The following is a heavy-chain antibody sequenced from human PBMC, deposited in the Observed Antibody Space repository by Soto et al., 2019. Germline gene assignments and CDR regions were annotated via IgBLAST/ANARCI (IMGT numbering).Heavy chain of an antibody. V-gene: IGHV1-46*03. CDR1: GYTFTSYY. D-gene: IGHD3-22*01. CDR3: ARDDYYDSSGSPRPEYYYYYGMDV. J-gene: IGHJ6*02. CDR2: INPSGGST. Sequence: GASVKVSCKASGYTFTSYYMHWVRQAPGQGLEWMGIINPSGGSTSYAQKFQGRVTMTRDTSTSTVYMELSSLRSEDTAVYYCARDDYYDSSGSPRPEYYYYYGMDVWGQGTTVTVSS.